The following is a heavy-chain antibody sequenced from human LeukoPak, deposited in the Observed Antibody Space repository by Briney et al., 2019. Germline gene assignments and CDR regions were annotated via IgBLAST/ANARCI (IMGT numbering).Heavy chain of an antibody. CDR3: ARGGGIYGDYWYY. Sequence: GGSLRLSCAASGFTFSSYAMSWVRQAPGKGLEWVSAISGSGGSTYYADSVKGRFTISRDNSKNSLYLQMNSLRAEDTAVYYCARGGGIYGDYWYYWGQGTLVTVSS. D-gene: IGHD4-17*01. J-gene: IGHJ4*02. CDR1: GFTFSSYA. V-gene: IGHV3-23*01. CDR2: ISGSGGST.